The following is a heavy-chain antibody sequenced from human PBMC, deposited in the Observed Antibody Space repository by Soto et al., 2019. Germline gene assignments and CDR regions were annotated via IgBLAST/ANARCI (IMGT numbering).Heavy chain of an antibody. Sequence: FLRLSCAASGFTFSDYYMSWIRQAPGKGLEWVSYISSSSSYTNYADSVKGRFTISRDNAKNSLYLQMNSLRAEDTAVYYCARERPTGDGYKIGGLFDYWGQGTLVTVSS. D-gene: IGHD2-21*01. CDR3: ARERPTGDGYKIGGLFDY. CDR1: GFTFSDYY. CDR2: ISSSSSYT. J-gene: IGHJ4*02. V-gene: IGHV3-11*06.